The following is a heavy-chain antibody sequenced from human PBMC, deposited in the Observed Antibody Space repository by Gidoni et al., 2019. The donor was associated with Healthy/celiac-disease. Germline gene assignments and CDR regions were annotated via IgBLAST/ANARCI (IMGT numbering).Heavy chain of an antibody. Sequence: EVQLVESGGGLVQPGGSLRLSCAASGFTFSSYSMNWVRQAPGKGLELVSHISGSSDTKYYADSVRGRFTISRDNAKNSLYLQMNSLRAEDTAVYYCARGYYSYYFDYWGQGSLVTVSS. CDR3: ARGYYSYYFDY. D-gene: IGHD2-15*01. J-gene: IGHJ4*02. CDR2: ISGSSDTK. V-gene: IGHV3-48*01. CDR1: GFTFSSYS.